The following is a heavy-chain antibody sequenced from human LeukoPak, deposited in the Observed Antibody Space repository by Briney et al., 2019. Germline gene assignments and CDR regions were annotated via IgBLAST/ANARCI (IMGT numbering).Heavy chain of an antibody. CDR2: ISGSGSGGST. Sequence: GGSLRLSCAASGFTFSSSAMSWVRQAPGKGLEWVSNISGSGSGGSTYYADSVKGRFTISRDNSKNTLYLQMNSLRAEDTAVYYCAKDLQQQLVFTGFDPWGQGTLVTVSS. CDR3: AKDLQQQLVFTGFDP. D-gene: IGHD6-13*01. J-gene: IGHJ5*02. V-gene: IGHV3-23*01. CDR1: GFTFSSSA.